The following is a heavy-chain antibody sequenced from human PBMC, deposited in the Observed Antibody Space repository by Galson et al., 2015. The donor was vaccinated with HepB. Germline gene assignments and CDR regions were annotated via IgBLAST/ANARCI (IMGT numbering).Heavy chain of an antibody. J-gene: IGHJ6*03. D-gene: IGHD3-10*01. CDR1: GDSVSSNSAV. CDR2: TYYRSKWYN. Sequence: CAISGDSVSSNSAVWNWIRQSPSRGLEWLGRTYYRSKWYNDYAVSVKSRITINPDTSKNHFSLNLSPVTAADTAVYYCARAAPTMVQGVIGYYYYYYMDVWGKGTTVTVSS. V-gene: IGHV6-1*01. CDR3: ARAAPTMVQGVIGYYYYYYMDV.